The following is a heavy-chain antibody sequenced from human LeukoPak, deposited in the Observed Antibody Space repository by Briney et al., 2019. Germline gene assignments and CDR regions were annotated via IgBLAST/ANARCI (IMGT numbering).Heavy chain of an antibody. V-gene: IGHV3-23*01. J-gene: IGHJ4*02. CDR3: AQTKLGYCSSGSCYSRHYRLDY. CDR2: ISGSGGST. D-gene: IGHD2-15*01. Sequence: PGGSLRLSCAASRFTFSSYAMSWVRQAPGKGLEWVSAISGSGGSTFYTDSVKGRFTISRDNSKNTLFLQMNSLRAEDTAVYYCAQTKLGYCSSGSCYSRHYRLDYWGQGTLVTVSS. CDR1: RFTFSSYA.